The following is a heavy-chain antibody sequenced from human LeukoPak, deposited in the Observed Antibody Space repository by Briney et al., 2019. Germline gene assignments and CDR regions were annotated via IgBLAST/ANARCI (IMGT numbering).Heavy chain of an antibody. CDR1: GFTSSSYW. V-gene: IGHV3-74*01. D-gene: IGHD5-24*01. CDR3: ARVAGTYQASRCDY. Sequence: PGGSLRLSCAASGFTSSSYWMHWVRQAPGQGLVWVSRITSDGTSTAYADSVKGRFTISRDNAKNTLYLQMNSLRAEDTAVYYCARVAGTYQASRCDYWGQGTLVTVSS. CDR2: ITSDGTST. J-gene: IGHJ4*02.